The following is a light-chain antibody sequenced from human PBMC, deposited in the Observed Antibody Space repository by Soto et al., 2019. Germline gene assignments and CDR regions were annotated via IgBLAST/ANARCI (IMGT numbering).Light chain of an antibody. CDR2: GAS. CDR3: QQYDTSPYT. J-gene: IGKJ2*01. V-gene: IGKV3-20*01. CDR1: QSVDYY. Sequence: EIVLTQSPGTLSSSPGERASISCGASQSVDYYLAWYQQKPGQAPRLVIYGASNRATGIPYIFSGSGSGTSFTLTISRLEPQDFALYFCQQYDTSPYTFGQGTKLEIK.